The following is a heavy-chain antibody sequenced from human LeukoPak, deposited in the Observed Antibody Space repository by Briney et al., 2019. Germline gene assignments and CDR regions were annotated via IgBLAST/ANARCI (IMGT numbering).Heavy chain of an antibody. CDR1: GFTFDDYA. D-gene: IGHD6-19*01. CDR3: AKDAPGEGSGSSGGFDY. J-gene: IGHJ4*02. Sequence: SGRSLRLSCAASGFTFDDYAMPWVRQAPGKGLEWVSGISWNSGSMGYADSVKGRFTISRDNAKNSLYLQMNSLRAEDTALYYCAKDAPGEGSGSSGGFDYWGQGTLVTVSS. V-gene: IGHV3-9*01. CDR2: ISWNSGSM.